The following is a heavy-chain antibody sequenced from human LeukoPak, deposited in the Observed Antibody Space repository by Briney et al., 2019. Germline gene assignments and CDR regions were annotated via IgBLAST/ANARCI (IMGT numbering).Heavy chain of an antibody. CDR1: GFTVSDYY. CDR2: ISFSGSTI. D-gene: IGHD3-16*01. CDR3: VRGMGGGVTNFDY. J-gene: IGHJ4*02. V-gene: IGHV3-11*04. Sequence: GGSLRLSCAASGFTVSDYYMTWIRQAPGKGLDWVSYISFSGSTIYYADSVKGRFIISRDTAKNSLYLQMNSLRAEDTAVYYCVRGMGGGVTNFDYWGQGTLVTVSS.